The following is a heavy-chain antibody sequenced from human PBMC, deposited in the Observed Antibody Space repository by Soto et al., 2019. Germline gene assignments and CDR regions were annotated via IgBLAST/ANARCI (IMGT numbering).Heavy chain of an antibody. CDR3: ARDGSDGRWFGDMHPYYYGMDV. CDR1: GFTFSSYS. V-gene: IGHV3-21*01. Sequence: GGSLRLSCAASGFTFSSYSMNWVRQAPGKGLEWVSSISSSSSYIYYADSVKGRFTISRDNAKNSLYLQMNSLRAEDTAVYYCARDGSDGRWFGDMHPYYYGMDVWGQGTTVTVSS. J-gene: IGHJ6*02. CDR2: ISSSSSYI. D-gene: IGHD3-10*01.